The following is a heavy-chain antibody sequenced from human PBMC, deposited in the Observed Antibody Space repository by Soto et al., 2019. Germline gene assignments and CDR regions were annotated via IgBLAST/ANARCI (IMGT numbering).Heavy chain of an antibody. Sequence: QPGGSLRLSCAASGFTFSSFAMSWVRQAPGKGLEWVSVISDSGGSTYYADSVRGRFTISRDNSKSTLFLQMNSLRGDDTAIYYCAKPISGYYAPSDHWGQGT. D-gene: IGHD3-22*01. CDR3: AKPISGYYAPSDH. V-gene: IGHV3-23*01. CDR2: ISDSGGST. CDR1: GFTFSSFA. J-gene: IGHJ4*02.